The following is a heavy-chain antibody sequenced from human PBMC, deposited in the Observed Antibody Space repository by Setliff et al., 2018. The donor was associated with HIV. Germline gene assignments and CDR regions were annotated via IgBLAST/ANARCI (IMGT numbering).Heavy chain of an antibody. D-gene: IGHD6-19*01. CDR2: IWYDASNQ. Sequence: GGSLRLSCAASGFTFSNYAMHWVRQAPGKGLEWVAVIWYDASNQNYSDSVKGRLTVSRDNSNNTLYLQMNSLTPDDTALHHCARYNSYWRTFDFWGQGTPVTVSS. V-gene: IGHV3-33*01. J-gene: IGHJ4*02. CDR1: GFTFSNYA. CDR3: ARYNSYWRTFDF.